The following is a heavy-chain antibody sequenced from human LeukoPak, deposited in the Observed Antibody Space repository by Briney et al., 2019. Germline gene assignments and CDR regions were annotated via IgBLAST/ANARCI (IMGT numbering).Heavy chain of an antibody. J-gene: IGHJ5*02. CDR1: GFTFSSYS. CDR2: ISSSSSYI. D-gene: IGHD6-6*01. CDR3: ARETKYSSWFDP. V-gene: IGHV3-21*01. Sequence: GGSLRLSCAASGFTFSSYSMSWVRQAPGKGLEWVSSISSSSSYIYYADSVKGRFPISRDNAKNSLYLQMNSLRAEDTAVYYCARETKYSSWFDPWGQGTLVTVSS.